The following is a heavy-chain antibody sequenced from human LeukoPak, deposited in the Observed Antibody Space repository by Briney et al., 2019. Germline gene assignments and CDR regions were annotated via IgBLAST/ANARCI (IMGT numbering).Heavy chain of an antibody. V-gene: IGHV3-48*01. CDR2: ISSSSSTI. CDR3: AKDSAGSGSYSDASDI. J-gene: IGHJ3*02. CDR1: GFTFSSYS. Sequence: TGGSLRLSCAASGFTFSSYSMNWVRQAPGEGLEWVSSISSSSSTIYYADSAKGRFTLSRDNSKNTLYLQMNSLRAEDAAVYYCAKDSAGSGSYSDASDIWGQGTMVTVSS. D-gene: IGHD1-26*01.